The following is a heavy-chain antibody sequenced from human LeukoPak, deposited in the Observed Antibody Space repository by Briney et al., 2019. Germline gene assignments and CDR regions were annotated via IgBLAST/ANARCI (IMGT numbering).Heavy chain of an antibody. D-gene: IGHD2-8*01. CDR3: AREWGVFNYGDN. CDR2: ISAYNGNT. J-gene: IGHJ4*02. V-gene: IGHV1-18*04. Sequence: ASVKVSCKASGHTFTSYGISWVRQAPGQGLEWMGWISAYNGNTNYAQKFQGRVTMTTDTSTSTAYMELRSLRSDDTAVYYCAREWGVFNYGDNWGQGTLVTVSS. CDR1: GHTFTSYG.